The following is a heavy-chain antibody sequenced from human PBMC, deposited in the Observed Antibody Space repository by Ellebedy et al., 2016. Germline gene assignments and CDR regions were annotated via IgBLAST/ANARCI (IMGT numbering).Heavy chain of an antibody. V-gene: IGHV3-74*01. D-gene: IGHD1-26*01. CDR2: INSDGSST. Sequence: GGSLRLXXAASGFTFSSYWMHWVRQAPGKGLVWVSRINSDGSSTSYADSVKGRFTISRDNAKNTLYLQMNSLRAEDTAVYYCARESGSYQYYFDYWGQGTLVTVSS. J-gene: IGHJ4*02. CDR3: ARESGSYQYYFDY. CDR1: GFTFSSYW.